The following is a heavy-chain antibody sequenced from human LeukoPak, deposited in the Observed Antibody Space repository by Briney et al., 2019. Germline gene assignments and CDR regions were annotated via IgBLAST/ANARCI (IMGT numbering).Heavy chain of an antibody. V-gene: IGHV3-7*01. D-gene: IGHD3-10*01. CDR3: ARADRTYYYGSGSYNY. CDR1: GFTFSSYW. J-gene: IGHJ4*02. Sequence: GGSLRLSCAASGFTFSSYWMSWVRQAPGKGLEWVANIKQDGSEKYYVDSVKGRFTISRDNAKNSLYLQMNSLRAEDTAVYYCARADRTYYYGSGSYNYWGQGTLVTVSS. CDR2: IKQDGSEK.